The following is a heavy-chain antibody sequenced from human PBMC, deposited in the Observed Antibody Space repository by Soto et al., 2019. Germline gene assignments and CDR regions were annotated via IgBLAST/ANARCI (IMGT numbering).Heavy chain of an antibody. CDR1: GGSINSGGYY. CDR2: IYNSVIT. CDR3: ARGIWVATTADYYLDS. Sequence: SETLSLTCTVSGGSINSGGYYWSWIRQHPGKGLEWIGYIYNSVITYYNPSLKSRVTITRDTSASIVYMEVNSLRSEDTALYYCARGIWVATTADYYLDSWGQATLVTVSS. V-gene: IGHV4-31*03. J-gene: IGHJ4*02. D-gene: IGHD5-12*01.